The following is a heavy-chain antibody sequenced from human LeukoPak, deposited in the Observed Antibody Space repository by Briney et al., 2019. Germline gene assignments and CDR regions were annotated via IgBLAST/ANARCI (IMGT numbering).Heavy chain of an antibody. J-gene: IGHJ4*02. Sequence: GGSLRLSCAASGFTFSSYAMSWVRQAPGKGLEWVSSISGSGGNTYYADSVKGRFTVSRDNSKNTLYLQMNSLRAEDTAVYYCAKRCLFGGDYYFDNWGQGTLGILS. D-gene: IGHD3-16*01. CDR1: GFTFSSYA. V-gene: IGHV3-23*01. CDR3: AKRCLFGGDYYFDN. CDR2: ISGSGGNT.